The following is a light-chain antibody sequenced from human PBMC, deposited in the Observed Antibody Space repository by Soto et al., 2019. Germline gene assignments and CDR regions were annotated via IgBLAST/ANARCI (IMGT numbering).Light chain of an antibody. V-gene: IGKV3-11*01. CDR1: QSISSY. Sequence: EIVLTQSPATLSLSPGERATLSCRASQSISSYLAWYQQKPGQAPRLLIYDASNRATGIPARFSGSGSGTDFTLTISSLEPEDFAVYNCQQRSNWPQTFGRGTKVEIK. CDR3: QQRSNWPQT. J-gene: IGKJ1*01. CDR2: DAS.